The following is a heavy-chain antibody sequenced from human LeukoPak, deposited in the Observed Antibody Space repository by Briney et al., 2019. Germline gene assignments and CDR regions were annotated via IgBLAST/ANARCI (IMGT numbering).Heavy chain of an antibody. CDR2: ISAYNGNT. V-gene: IGHV1-18*01. CDR1: GYTFTSYG. J-gene: IGHJ5*02. D-gene: IGHD3-9*01. Sequence: GASVKVSCKASGYTFTSYGISWVRQAPGQGLEWMGWISAYNGNTNYAQKLQGRVTMTTDTSTSTAYTELRSLRSDDTAVYYCARDPYYDILTGYNWFDPWGQGTLVTVSS. CDR3: ARDPYYDILTGYNWFDP.